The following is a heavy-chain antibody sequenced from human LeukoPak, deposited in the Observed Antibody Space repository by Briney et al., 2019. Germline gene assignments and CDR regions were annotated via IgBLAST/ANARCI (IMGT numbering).Heavy chain of an antibody. D-gene: IGHD3-10*01. CDR1: GGSISSGDYY. CDR2: IYYSGST. V-gene: IGHV4-30-4*01. Sequence: SETLSLTCTVSGGSISSGDYYWSWIRQPPGKGLEWIEYIYYSGSTYYNPSLKSRVTISVDTSKNQFSLKLSSVTAADTAVYYCARVGYGSGSYYPDYWGQGTLVTVSS. CDR3: ARVGYGSGSYYPDY. J-gene: IGHJ4*02.